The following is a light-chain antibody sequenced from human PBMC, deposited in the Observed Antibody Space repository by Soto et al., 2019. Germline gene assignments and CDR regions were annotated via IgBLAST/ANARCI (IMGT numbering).Light chain of an antibody. V-gene: IGKV3-11*01. CDR2: DAS. CDR1: QTVSSY. J-gene: IGKJ1*01. Sequence: EIVLTQSPATLSLSPGERATLSGRASQTVSSYLAWYQQKPGQAPRLLIYDASNRATGIPARFSGSGSGTDVTLTISSLEPEDFAVYYCQQRTNWPPVWTFGQGTKVEIK. CDR3: QQRTNWPPVWT.